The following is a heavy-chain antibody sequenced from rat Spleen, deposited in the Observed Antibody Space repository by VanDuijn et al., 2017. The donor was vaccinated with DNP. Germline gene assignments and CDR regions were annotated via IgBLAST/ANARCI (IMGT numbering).Heavy chain of an antibody. V-gene: IGHV2S12*01. CDR2: VSSGGNT. J-gene: IGHJ2*01. CDR3: ARVVPYNIFDY. CDR1: GFSLTNYA. Sequence: QVQLKESGPGLVQPSQTLSLTCTVSGFSLTNYAVGWVRQPPGKGLEWIAAVSSGGNTYYNSALKSRLNISRDTSKSQVFLRMNSPQTEDTASYFCARVVPYNIFDYWGQGVMVTVSS. D-gene: IGHD1-10*01.